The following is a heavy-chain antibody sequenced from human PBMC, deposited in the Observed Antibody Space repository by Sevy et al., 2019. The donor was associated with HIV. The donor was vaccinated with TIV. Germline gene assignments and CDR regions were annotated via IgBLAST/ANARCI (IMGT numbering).Heavy chain of an antibody. CDR2: IVVGSGNT. Sequence: ASVKVSCKASGFTFTSSAMQWVRQARGQRLEWIGWIVVGSGNTNYAQKFQERVTITRDMSTSTAYMELSSLRSEDTVVYYCAAYGGRDVDTAMVISDAFDIWGQGTMVTVSS. CDR3: AAYGGRDVDTAMVISDAFDI. V-gene: IGHV1-58*02. CDR1: GFTFTSSA. J-gene: IGHJ3*02. D-gene: IGHD5-18*01.